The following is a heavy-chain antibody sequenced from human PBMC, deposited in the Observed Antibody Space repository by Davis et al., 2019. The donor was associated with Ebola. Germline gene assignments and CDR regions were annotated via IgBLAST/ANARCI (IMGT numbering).Heavy chain of an antibody. J-gene: IGHJ3*02. V-gene: IGHV3-66*01. CDR1: GFTVSSNY. D-gene: IGHD3-22*01. Sequence: PGGSLRLSCAASGFTVSSNYMSWVRQAPGKGLEWVSVIYSGGSTYYADSVKGRFTISRDNSKNTLYLQMNSLRAEDTAVYYCARDGYYYDSSGYSRRAFDIWGQGTMVTVSS. CDR3: ARDGYYYDSSGYSRRAFDI. CDR2: IYSGGST.